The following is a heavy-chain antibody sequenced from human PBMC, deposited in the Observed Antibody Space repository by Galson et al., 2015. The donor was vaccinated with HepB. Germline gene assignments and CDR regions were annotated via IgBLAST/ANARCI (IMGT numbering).Heavy chain of an antibody. V-gene: IGHV1-2*06. D-gene: IGHD4-17*01. CDR2: INPNSGGT. CDR1: GYTFTGYY. J-gene: IGHJ4*02. CDR3: ASDRPILYGDYEGSDY. Sequence: SVKVSCKASGYTFTGYYMHWVRQAPGQGLEWMGRINPNSGGTNYAQKFQGRVTMTRDTSISTAYMELSRLRSDDTAVYYCASDRPILYGDYEGSDYWGQGTLVTVSS.